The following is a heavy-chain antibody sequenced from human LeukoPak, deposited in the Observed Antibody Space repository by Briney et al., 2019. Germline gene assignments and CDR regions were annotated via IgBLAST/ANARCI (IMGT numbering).Heavy chain of an antibody. CDR1: GGSISSYY. CDR3: ARAYGTIVRGVIIPFDS. V-gene: IGHV4-59*01. J-gene: IGHJ4*02. D-gene: IGHD3-10*01. CDR2: IYYSGST. Sequence: SETLSLTCTVSGGSISSYYWSWIRQPPGKGLEWIGYIYYSGSTNYNPSLKSRVTISVDTSKNQFSLKLSSVTAADTAVYYCARAYGTIVRGVIIPFDSWGQGTLVTVSS.